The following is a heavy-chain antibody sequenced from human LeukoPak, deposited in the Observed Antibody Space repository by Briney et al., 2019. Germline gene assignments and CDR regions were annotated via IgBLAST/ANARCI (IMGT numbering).Heavy chain of an antibody. Sequence: ASVKVSCKASGYTFTGYYMHWVRQAPGQGLEWMGWINPNSGGTNYAQKFQGRVTMTRDMSISTAYMELSRLRSDDTAVYYCAVDIVVVPAATNPDYWGQGTLVTVSS. CDR2: INPNSGGT. CDR1: GYTFTGYY. J-gene: IGHJ4*02. D-gene: IGHD2-2*01. V-gene: IGHV1-2*02. CDR3: AVDIVVVPAATNPDY.